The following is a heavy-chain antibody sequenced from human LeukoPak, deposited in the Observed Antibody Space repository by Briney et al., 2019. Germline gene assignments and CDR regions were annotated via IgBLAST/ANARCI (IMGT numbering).Heavy chain of an antibody. CDR1: GFTFSSHA. Sequence: GGSLRLSCAASGFTFSSHAMSWVRQAPGKGLEWVSGISSGGVSTYYADSVKGRFSISRDNSKNTLYLQMNSLRAEDTAVYYCASPYYYDTRAFDIWGQGTMVTVSS. CDR3: ASPYYYDTRAFDI. J-gene: IGHJ3*02. V-gene: IGHV3-23*01. D-gene: IGHD3-22*01. CDR2: ISSGGVST.